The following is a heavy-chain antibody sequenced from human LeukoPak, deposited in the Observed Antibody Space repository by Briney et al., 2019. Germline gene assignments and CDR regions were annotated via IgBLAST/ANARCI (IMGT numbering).Heavy chain of an antibody. CDR2: INHSGST. Sequence: SETLSLTCAVYGGSFSGYYWSWIRQPPGKGLEWIGEINHSGSTNYNPSLKSRVTISVDTSKNQFSLKLSSVTAADTAVYYCARARTGSGSYYEGDYLGQGTLVTVSS. CDR3: ARARTGSGSYYEGDY. V-gene: IGHV4-34*01. CDR1: GGSFSGYY. D-gene: IGHD3-10*01. J-gene: IGHJ4*02.